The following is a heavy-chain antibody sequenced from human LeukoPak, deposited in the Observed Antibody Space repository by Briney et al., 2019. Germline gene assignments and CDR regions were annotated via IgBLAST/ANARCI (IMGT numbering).Heavy chain of an antibody. V-gene: IGHV3-74*01. Sequence: GGSLRLSCAASGFTFSSYWMHWVRQAPGKGLVWVSRINSDGSSTSYADSVKGRFTISRDNAKNTLYLQMNSLRAEDTAVYYCAKWPQPPGGFWSGYSMDYFDYWGQGTLVTVSS. CDR3: AKWPQPPGGFWSGYSMDYFDY. CDR2: INSDGSST. J-gene: IGHJ4*02. D-gene: IGHD3-3*01. CDR1: GFTFSSYW.